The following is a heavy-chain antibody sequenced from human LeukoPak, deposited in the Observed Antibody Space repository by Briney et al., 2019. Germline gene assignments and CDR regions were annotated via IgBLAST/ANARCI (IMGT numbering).Heavy chain of an antibody. CDR3: AREDLAL. CDR2: ISYDGSNK. V-gene: IGHV3-30-3*01. J-gene: IGHJ4*02. Sequence: GGSLRLSCAASGFTFSSYAMHWVRQAPGKGLEWVAVISYDGSNKYYADSVKGRFTISRDNSKNTLYLQMNSLRAEDTAVYYCAREDLALWGQGTLVTVSS. D-gene: IGHD3-3*02. CDR1: GFTFSSYA.